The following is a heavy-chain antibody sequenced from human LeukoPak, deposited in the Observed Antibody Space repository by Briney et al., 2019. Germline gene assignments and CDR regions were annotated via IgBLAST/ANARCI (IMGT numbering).Heavy chain of an antibody. D-gene: IGHD6-13*01. CDR1: GFTFSTYA. CDR3: AKKGIAAAGWFDP. Sequence: GGSLRLSCAASGFTFSTYAMSWVRQAPGKGLEWVSAISGSGASTYYADSVKGRFTISRDNSENTLYLQMNSLRAEDTAVYYCAKKGIAAAGWFDPWGQGTLVTVSS. CDR2: ISGSGAST. J-gene: IGHJ5*02. V-gene: IGHV3-23*01.